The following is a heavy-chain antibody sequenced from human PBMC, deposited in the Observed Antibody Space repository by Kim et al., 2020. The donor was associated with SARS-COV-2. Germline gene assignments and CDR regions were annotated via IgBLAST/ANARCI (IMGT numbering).Heavy chain of an antibody. CDR1: GGSFSGYY. D-gene: IGHD7-27*01. J-gene: IGHJ6*03. Sequence: SETLSLTCAVYGGSFSGYYWSWIRQPPGKGLEWIGEINHSGSTNYNPSLKSRVTISVDTSKNQFSLKLSSVTAADTAVYYCARGCRAPNWGFQETIGFRSNYYYYYMDVWGKGTTVTVSS. V-gene: IGHV4-34*01. CDR3: ARGCRAPNWGFQETIGFRSNYYYYYMDV. CDR2: INHSGST.